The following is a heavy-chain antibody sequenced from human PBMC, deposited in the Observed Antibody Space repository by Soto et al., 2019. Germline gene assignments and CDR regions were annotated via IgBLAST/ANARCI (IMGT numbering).Heavy chain of an antibody. CDR2: IKQDGSEK. D-gene: IGHD2-2*01. CDR3: ARVPPHGVRRGRFDP. Sequence: GGSLRLSCAASGFTFSSYWMSWVRQAPGKGLEWVANIKQDGSEKYYVDSVKGRFTISRDNAKNSLYLQMNSLRAEGTAVYYCARVPPHGVRRGRFDPWGQGTLVTVSS. J-gene: IGHJ5*02. V-gene: IGHV3-7*01. CDR1: GFTFSSYW.